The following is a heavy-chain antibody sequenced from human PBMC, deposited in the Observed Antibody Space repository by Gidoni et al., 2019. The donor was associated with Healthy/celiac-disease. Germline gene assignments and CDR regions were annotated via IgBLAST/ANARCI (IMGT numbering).Heavy chain of an antibody. CDR1: GYTFSDYY. CDR3: AVSSSWYYFDY. CDR2: ISSSGSTI. Sequence: QVQLVESGGGLAKHGGSLRLPCAASGYTFSDYYMSWIRQAPGKGLEWVSYISSSGSTIYYADSVKGRFTISRDNAKNSLYLQMNSLRAEDTAVYYWAVSSSWYYFDYWGQGTLVTVSS. V-gene: IGHV3-11*01. J-gene: IGHJ4*02. D-gene: IGHD6-13*01.